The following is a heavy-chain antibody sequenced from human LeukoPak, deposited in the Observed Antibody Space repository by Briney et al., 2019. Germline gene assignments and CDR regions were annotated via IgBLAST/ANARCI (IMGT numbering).Heavy chain of an antibody. CDR3: ARSYDYVWRLHKLLYYFDY. J-gene: IGHJ4*02. CDR1: GGTFSSYA. CDR2: IIPIFGTA. Sequence: VASVKVSCKASGGTFSSYAISWVRQAPGQGLEWMGGIIPIFGTANYAQKFQGRVTMTRDTSISTAYMELSRLRSDDTAVYYCARSYDYVWRLHKLLYYFDYWGQGTLVTVSS. D-gene: IGHD3-16*01. V-gene: IGHV1-69*05.